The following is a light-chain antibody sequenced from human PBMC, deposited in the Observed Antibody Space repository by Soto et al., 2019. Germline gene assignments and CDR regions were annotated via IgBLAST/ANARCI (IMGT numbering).Light chain of an antibody. J-gene: IGKJ4*01. CDR3: QQSYRNPRT. CDR2: AAS. V-gene: IGKV1-39*01. CDR1: QSINNY. Sequence: DVQMTQSPSSLSASVGDRVIITCRASQSINNYLNWYQVKPAKAPKLLIYAASTLQSGVPLRFSASGSGTDFTLTISNLQLEDFATYYCQQSYRNPRTFGGGSKVEIK.